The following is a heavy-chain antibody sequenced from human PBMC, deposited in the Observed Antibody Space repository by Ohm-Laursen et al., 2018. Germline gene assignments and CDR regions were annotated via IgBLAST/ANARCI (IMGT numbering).Heavy chain of an antibody. CDR2: TYYTSKWYT. CDR1: GDSVSSNRAT. Sequence: SQTLSLTCAISGDSVSSNRATWNWIRQSPSRGLEWLGRTYYTSKWYTDYAVSVTSRITINPDTSKNQFSLQLSSVTPDDTAVYYCARHRTSDERSRREWALCYFDSWGQGTLVTVSS. D-gene: IGHD3-3*01. CDR3: ARHRTSDERSRREWALCYFDS. J-gene: IGHJ4*02. V-gene: IGHV6-1*01.